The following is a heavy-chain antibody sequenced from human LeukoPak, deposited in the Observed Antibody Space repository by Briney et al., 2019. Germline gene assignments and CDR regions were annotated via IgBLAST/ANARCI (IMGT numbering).Heavy chain of an antibody. CDR1: GGTFSSYA. V-gene: IGHV1-69*05. CDR3: ARGSPVGATASFQH. CDR2: IIPIFGTA. D-gene: IGHD1-26*01. J-gene: IGHJ1*01. Sequence: GASVKVSCKAPGGTFSSYAISWVRQAPGQGLEWMGGIIPIFGTANYAQKFQGRVTITTDESTSTAYMGLSSLRSEDTAVYYCARGSPVGATASFQHWGQGTLVTVSS.